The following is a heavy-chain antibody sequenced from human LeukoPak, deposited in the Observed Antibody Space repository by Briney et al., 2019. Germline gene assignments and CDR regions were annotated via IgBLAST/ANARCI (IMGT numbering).Heavy chain of an antibody. Sequence: ASVKVSCKASGYTFTSYYVHWVRQAPGQGLEWMGIINPSGGSTSYAQKFQGRVTMSRDTSTSTVYMELSSLRSEDTAVYYCARDLTYYYDSSGYYDYWGQGTLVTVSS. CDR2: INPSGGST. D-gene: IGHD3-22*01. CDR1: GYTFTSYY. V-gene: IGHV1-46*01. J-gene: IGHJ4*02. CDR3: ARDLTYYYDSSGYYDY.